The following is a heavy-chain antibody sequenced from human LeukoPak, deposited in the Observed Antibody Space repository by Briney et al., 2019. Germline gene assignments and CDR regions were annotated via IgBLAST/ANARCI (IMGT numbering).Heavy chain of an antibody. CDR3: ARFPPHYYDSSGYYDDDY. J-gene: IGHJ4*02. CDR2: INHSGSI. V-gene: IGHV4-34*01. Sequence: SETLSLTCAVYGGSFSGYYWSWIRQPPGEGLEWIGEINHSGSINYNPSLKSRVTISVDTSKNQFSLKLSSVTAADTAVYYCARFPPHYYDSSGYYDDDYWGQGTLVTVSS. D-gene: IGHD3-22*01. CDR1: GGSFSGYY.